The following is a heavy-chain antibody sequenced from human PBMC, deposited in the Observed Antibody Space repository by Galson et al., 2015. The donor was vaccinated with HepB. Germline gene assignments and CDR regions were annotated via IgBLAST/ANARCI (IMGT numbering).Heavy chain of an antibody. D-gene: IGHD2-8*02. V-gene: IGHV3-9*01. CDR2: ISWNSGSI. CDR3: AKGGLGYCTGGVCYTGYYFDD. J-gene: IGHJ4*02. Sequence: SLRLSCAASGFTFDDYAMHWVRRAPGKGLEWVSGISWNSGSIGYADSVKGRFTISRDNAKNSLYLQMNSLRAEDTALYYCAKGGLGYCTGGVCYTGYYFDDWGQGTLVTVSS. CDR1: GFTFDDYA.